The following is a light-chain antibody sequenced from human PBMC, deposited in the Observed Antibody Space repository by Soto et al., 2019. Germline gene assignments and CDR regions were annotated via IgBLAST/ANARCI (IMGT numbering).Light chain of an antibody. CDR3: QQYNNWWT. V-gene: IGKV3-15*01. Sequence: EIVMTQSPATLSVSPGERVTLPCRASQSVSSNLAWYQQKPGQAPRLLIYGASTRATGIPARFSGSGSGTEFTLTISSLPSEYFAVYYCQQYNNWWTFGQGTKVEIK. CDR2: GAS. J-gene: IGKJ1*01. CDR1: QSVSSN.